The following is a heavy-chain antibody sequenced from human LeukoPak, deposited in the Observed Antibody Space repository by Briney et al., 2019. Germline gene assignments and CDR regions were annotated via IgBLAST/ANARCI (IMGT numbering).Heavy chain of an antibody. J-gene: IGHJ6*03. CDR2: IYYSGST. CDR3: ARAYDFWSGNYYYYMDV. D-gene: IGHD3-3*01. Sequence: PSETLSLTCTVSGGSISSGDYYWSWIRQPPGKGLEWIGYIYYSGSTYYNPSLKSRVTISVETSKNQFSLKLSSVTAADTAVYYCARAYDFWSGNYYYYMDVWGKGTTVTVSS. CDR1: GGSISSGDYY. V-gene: IGHV4-30-4*08.